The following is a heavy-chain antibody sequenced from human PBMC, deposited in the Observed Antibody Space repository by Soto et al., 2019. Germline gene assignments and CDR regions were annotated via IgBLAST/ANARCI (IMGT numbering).Heavy chain of an antibody. Sequence: SETLSLTCTVSGGSISSYYWSWIRQPPGKGLEWIGYIYYSGRTNYNPSLKSRVTISVDTSKNQFSLKLSSVTAADTAVYYCAAGTYCSSTSCSPTPYSYGMDVWGQGTTVTVSS. D-gene: IGHD2-2*01. CDR2: IYYSGRT. CDR3: AAGTYCSSTSCSPTPYSYGMDV. CDR1: GGSISSYY. J-gene: IGHJ6*02. V-gene: IGHV4-59*01.